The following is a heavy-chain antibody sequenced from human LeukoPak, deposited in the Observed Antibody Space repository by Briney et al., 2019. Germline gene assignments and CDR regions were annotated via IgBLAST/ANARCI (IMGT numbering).Heavy chain of an antibody. CDR1: GYSLTSHG. J-gene: IGHJ4*02. Sequence: GASVRVSFRASGYSLTSHGISWVGQAPRQGREWVGWISAYNGYTNYAQKLQGRMTKTTDTSTSPAYMELRSLRSDDTAVYYCARGFDFWSGPDYWGQGTLVTVSS. CDR2: ISAYNGYT. CDR3: ARGFDFWSGPDY. V-gene: IGHV1-18*01. D-gene: IGHD3-3*01.